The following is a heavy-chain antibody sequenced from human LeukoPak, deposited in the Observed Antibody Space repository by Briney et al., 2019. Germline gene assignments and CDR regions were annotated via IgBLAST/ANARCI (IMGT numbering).Heavy chain of an antibody. V-gene: IGHV1-69*05. CDR1: GGTFSSYA. J-gene: IGHJ4*02. D-gene: IGHD3-22*01. CDR3: ARVPYLGSSGYLLHEYYFDY. Sequence: SVKVSCKASGGTFSSYAISWVRQAPGQGLEWMGGIIPIFGTANYAQKFQGRVTITTDESTSTAYMELSSLRSEDTAVYYCARVPYLGSSGYLLHEYYFDYWGQGTLVTVS. CDR2: IIPIFGTA.